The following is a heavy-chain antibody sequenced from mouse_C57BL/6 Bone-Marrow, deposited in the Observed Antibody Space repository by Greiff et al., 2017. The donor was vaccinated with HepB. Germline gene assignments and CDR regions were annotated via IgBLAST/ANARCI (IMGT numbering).Heavy chain of an antibody. CDR1: GFTFSSYG. J-gene: IGHJ1*03. V-gene: IGHV5-6*02. D-gene: IGHD1-1*01. CDR3: ARHPYYGSSYWYVDV. CDR2: ISSGGSYT. Sequence: EVMLVESGGDLVKPGGSLKLSCAASGFTFSSYGMSWVRQTPDKRLEWVATISSGGSYTYYPDSVKGRFTISRDNAKNTLYLQMSSLKSEDTAMYYCARHPYYGSSYWYVDVWGTGTTVTVSS.